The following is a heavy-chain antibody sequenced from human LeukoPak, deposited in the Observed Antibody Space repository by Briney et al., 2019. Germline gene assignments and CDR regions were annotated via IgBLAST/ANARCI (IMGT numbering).Heavy chain of an antibody. CDR3: ARERSGSGSYHLDY. V-gene: IGHV3-20*04. J-gene: IGHJ4*02. CDR1: GFTFDDYG. Sequence: GGSLRLSCAASGFTFDDYGMSWVRQAPGKGLEWVSGINWNGGSTGYADSVKGRFTISRDNAKNTLYLQMNSLRAEDTALYYCARERSGSGSYHLDYWGQGTLVTVSS. D-gene: IGHD1-26*01. CDR2: INWNGGST.